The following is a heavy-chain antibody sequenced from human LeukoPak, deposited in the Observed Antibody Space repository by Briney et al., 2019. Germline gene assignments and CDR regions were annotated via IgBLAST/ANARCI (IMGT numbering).Heavy chain of an antibody. J-gene: IGHJ4*02. V-gene: IGHV3-64*01. CDR1: GFTFSSYA. D-gene: IGHD6-19*01. CDR3: ARFLDSSGLDY. CDR2: ISGNGGST. Sequence: PGGSLRLSCAASGFTFSSYAMHWVRQAPGNGLEYVSAISGNGGSTFYVNSVKGRCTISRDNSKNTLYLQMGGLRAEDMAVYYCARFLDSSGLDYWGQGTLVTVSS.